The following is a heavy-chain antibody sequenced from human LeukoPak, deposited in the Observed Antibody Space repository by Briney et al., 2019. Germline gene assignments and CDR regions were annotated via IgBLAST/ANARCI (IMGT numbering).Heavy chain of an antibody. CDR3: AKIDYGGSD. V-gene: IGHV3-23*01. Sequence: GGSLRLSCAASGFTFSSYAMSWVRQAPGKGLEWVSAISGSSGPTHYAASVKGRFTISRDNARNSLYLQMNSLRAEDTALYYCAKIDYGGSDWGQGTLVTVSS. J-gene: IGHJ4*02. CDR2: ISGSSGPT. D-gene: IGHD4-23*01. CDR1: GFTFSSYA.